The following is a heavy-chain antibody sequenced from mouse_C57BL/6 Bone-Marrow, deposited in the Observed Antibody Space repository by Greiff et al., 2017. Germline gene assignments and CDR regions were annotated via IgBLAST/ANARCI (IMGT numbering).Heavy chain of an antibody. CDR1: GYAFSSSW. CDR3: ARYREGFAY. V-gene: IGHV1-82*01. J-gene: IGHJ3*01. CDR2: IYPGDGDT. Sequence: VQLQQSGPELVKPGASVKISCKASGYAFSSSWMNWVKQRPGKGLEWIGRIYPGDGDTNYNGKFKGKATLTADKSSSTAYMQLSSLTSEDSAVYFCARYREGFAYWGQGTLVTGSA.